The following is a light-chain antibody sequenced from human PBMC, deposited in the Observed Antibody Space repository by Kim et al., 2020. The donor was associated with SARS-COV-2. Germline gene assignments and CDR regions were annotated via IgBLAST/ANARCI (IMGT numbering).Light chain of an antibody. CDR1: QSVSRN. J-gene: IGKJ4*01. Sequence: EIVMTQSPATLSVSPGERATLSCRASQSVSRNLAWYQQKPGQAPRLLIYGASTRAPGIPARFSGSGSGTDFTLTIYSLQSEDFAVYYCHQYNDWPPLTFGGGTKVDIK. CDR2: GAS. V-gene: IGKV3-15*01. CDR3: HQYNDWPPLT.